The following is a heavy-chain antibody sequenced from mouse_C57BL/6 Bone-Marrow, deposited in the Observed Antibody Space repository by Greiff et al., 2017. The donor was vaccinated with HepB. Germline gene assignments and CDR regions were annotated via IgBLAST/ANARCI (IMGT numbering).Heavy chain of an antibody. Sequence: VHLVESGPGLVQPSQSLSITCTVSGFSLTSYGVHWVRQSPGKGLEWLGVIWSGGSTDYNAAFISRLSISKDNSKSQVFFKMNSLQADDTAIYYCATIVTTFYAMDYWGQGTSVTVSS. CDR1: GFSLTSYG. D-gene: IGHD2-5*01. V-gene: IGHV2-2*01. CDR2: IWSGGST. J-gene: IGHJ4*01. CDR3: ATIVTTFYAMDY.